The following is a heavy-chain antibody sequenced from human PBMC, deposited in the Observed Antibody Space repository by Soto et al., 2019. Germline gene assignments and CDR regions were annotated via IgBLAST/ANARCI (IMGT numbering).Heavy chain of an antibody. Sequence: QGQLVQSGVEVKKPGASVKVSCKASGYSFISYGIGWVRQAPGQGLEWMGWITVNSGNTNYPQKFQGRVTMPTDTSTSTAYMELRSLTSDDTAIYYCGRGLGGGWYYFDYWGPGTLVTVSS. V-gene: IGHV1-18*04. J-gene: IGHJ4*02. D-gene: IGHD6-19*01. CDR3: GRGLGGGWYYFDY. CDR2: ITVNSGNT. CDR1: GYSFISYG.